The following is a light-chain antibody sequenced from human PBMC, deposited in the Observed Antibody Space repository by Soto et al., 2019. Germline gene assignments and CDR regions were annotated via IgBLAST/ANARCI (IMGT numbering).Light chain of an antibody. CDR3: KQYVSSPQT. Sequence: DIVLTQSPGTLSSSRGERATLSCRTSQSVSSSYLDWYQQKPGQAPRLLMYGTSSRATGIPDRLSGSGSGTDFTLIISRLYPEDFAVYYCKQYVSSPQTLGQGTKVEIK. CDR2: GTS. CDR1: QSVSSSY. J-gene: IGKJ1*01. V-gene: IGKV3-20*01.